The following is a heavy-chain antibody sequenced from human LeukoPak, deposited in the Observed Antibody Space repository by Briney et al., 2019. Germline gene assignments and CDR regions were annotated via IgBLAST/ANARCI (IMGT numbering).Heavy chain of an antibody. V-gene: IGHV3-33*01. D-gene: IGHD6-13*01. CDR2: IWYDGSNK. J-gene: IGHJ5*02. CDR3: ARDLVRGQNWFDP. Sequence: PGGSLRLSCAASGFTFSSYGMHWVRQAPGKGLEWVVVIWYDGSNKYYADSVKGRFTISRDNSKNTLYLQMNSLRAEDTAVYYCARDLVRGQNWFDPWGQGTLVTVSS. CDR1: GFTFSSYG.